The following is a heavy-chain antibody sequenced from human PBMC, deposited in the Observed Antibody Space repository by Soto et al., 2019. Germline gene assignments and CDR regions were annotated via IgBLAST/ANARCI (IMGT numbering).Heavy chain of an antibody. D-gene: IGHD6-13*01. Sequence: SLRLACTDSGLTFGGYGLSWVRRSPGKGLEWVGAIRGKAYGGTTEYAASVRGRFIISRDDSKSTAYLQMNNVRTEDTAVYFCARYREAADMADFDYWGQGTLVTVSS. CDR3: ARYREAADMADFDY. CDR2: IRGKAYGGTT. J-gene: IGHJ4*02. V-gene: IGHV3-49*04. CDR1: GLTFGGYG.